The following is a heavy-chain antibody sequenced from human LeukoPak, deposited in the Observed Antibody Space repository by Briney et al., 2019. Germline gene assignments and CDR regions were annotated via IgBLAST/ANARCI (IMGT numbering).Heavy chain of an antibody. CDR3: ARGVVAANTENFDY. J-gene: IGHJ4*02. V-gene: IGHV1-18*01. CDR2: ISAYNGNT. D-gene: IGHD5-12*01. Sequence: ASAKVSCKASGYTFTSYGISWVRQAPGQGLGWMGWISAYNGNTNYAQKLQGRVTMTTDTSTSTAYMELRSLRSDDTAVCYCARGVVAANTENFDYWGQGTLVTVSS. CDR1: GYTFTSYG.